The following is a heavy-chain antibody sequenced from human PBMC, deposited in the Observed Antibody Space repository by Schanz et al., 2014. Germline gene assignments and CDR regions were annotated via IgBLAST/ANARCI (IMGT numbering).Heavy chain of an antibody. J-gene: IGHJ4*02. CDR2: INPNSGET. V-gene: IGHV1-2*02. Sequence: QVQLVQSGPAVKKPGASMKVSCLASGYSFTEYFLHWVRQAPGQGLEWMGWINPNSGETNYEQKCKGRATLTSDKSLSTAFMELRGLTSADTATYFCARARYTGYDCSGYWGQGTLLIVSS. D-gene: IGHD5-12*01. CDR3: ARARYTGYDCSGY. CDR1: GYSFTEYF.